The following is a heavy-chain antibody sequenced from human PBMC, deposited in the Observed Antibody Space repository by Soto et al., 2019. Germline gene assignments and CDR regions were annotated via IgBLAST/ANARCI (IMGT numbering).Heavy chain of an antibody. J-gene: IGHJ6*03. Sequence: PGGSLRLSCAASGFTFSSYGMHWVRQAPGKGLEWVAVIWYDGSNKYYADSVKGRFTISRHNSKNTLYLQMNSLRAEDTAVYYCAREEVATMYYYYMDVWGKGTTVTVSS. CDR2: IWYDGSNK. V-gene: IGHV3-33*01. CDR1: GFTFSSYG. D-gene: IGHD5-12*01. CDR3: AREEVATMYYYYMDV.